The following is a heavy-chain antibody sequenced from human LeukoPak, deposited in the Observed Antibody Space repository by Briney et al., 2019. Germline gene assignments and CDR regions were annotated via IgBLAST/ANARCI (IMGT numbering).Heavy chain of an antibody. CDR2: VWFGESSQ. CDR1: GFTFSNSG. Sequence: GRSLRLSCAASGFTFSNSGMHWVRQAPGKGLEWVAGVWFGESSQSYADSVKGRFTISRDNSKNTLHLQMNSLRAEDTAVYYRARGPAYPYYFDYWGQGTLVTVSS. V-gene: IGHV3-33*08. CDR3: ARGPAYPYYFDY. J-gene: IGHJ4*02.